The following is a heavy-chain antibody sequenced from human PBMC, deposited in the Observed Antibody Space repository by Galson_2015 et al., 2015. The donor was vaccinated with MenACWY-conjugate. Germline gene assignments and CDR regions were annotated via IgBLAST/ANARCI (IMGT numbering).Heavy chain of an antibody. D-gene: IGHD2-2*01. V-gene: IGHV3-74*01. CDR3: ARDSRVGAPDTELDY. CDR1: GFTFSTYG. J-gene: IGHJ4*02. Sequence: SLRLSCAGSGFTFSTYGMHWVRQAPGKGPVWVSRISTDGSSTSYADSVKGRFTISRDNAKNTLYLQMNRLRAEDTAVYYCARDSRVGAPDTELDYWGQGTLVTVSS. CDR2: ISTDGSST.